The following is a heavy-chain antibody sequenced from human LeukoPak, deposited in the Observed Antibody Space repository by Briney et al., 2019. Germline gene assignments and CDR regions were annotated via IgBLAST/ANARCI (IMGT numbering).Heavy chain of an antibody. V-gene: IGHV1-18*01. D-gene: IGHD6-13*01. CDR3: ARVIRYSSSWPFDY. Sequence: ASVKVSCKASGYTFTSYGISWVRQAPGQGLEWMGWISAYNGNTNYAQKLQGRVTMTTDTSTSTAYMELRSLRSDDTAVYYRARVIRYSSSWPFDYWGQGTLVTVSS. CDR1: GYTFTSYG. J-gene: IGHJ4*02. CDR2: ISAYNGNT.